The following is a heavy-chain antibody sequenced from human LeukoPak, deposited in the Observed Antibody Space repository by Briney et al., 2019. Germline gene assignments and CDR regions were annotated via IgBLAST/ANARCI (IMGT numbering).Heavy chain of an antibody. D-gene: IGHD4-17*01. Sequence: ASVKVSCKASGYTFTGCYMHWGGQAPGQGVEWMGRINPNSGGTNYAQKFQGRVTITRDTSSSTAYMQLSRLRSDDTAVYYCAREYTVTTIHYWGQGTLVTVST. CDR3: AREYTVTTIHY. CDR2: INPNSGGT. J-gene: IGHJ4*02. V-gene: IGHV1-2*06. CDR1: GYTFTGCY.